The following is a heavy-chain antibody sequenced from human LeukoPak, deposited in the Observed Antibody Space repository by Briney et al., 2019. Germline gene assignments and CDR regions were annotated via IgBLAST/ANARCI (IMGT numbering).Heavy chain of an antibody. Sequence: QPGRSLRLSCAASGFTFSSYGMHWVRQAPGKGLEWVAVIWYDGSNKYYADSVKGRFTISRDNSKNTLYLQMNSLRAEDTAVYYCAVGSNQSKYRNGYPFDYWGQGTLVTVSS. V-gene: IGHV3-33*01. CDR3: AVGSNQSKYRNGYPFDY. CDR1: GFTFSSYG. CDR2: IWYDGSNK. D-gene: IGHD2/OR15-2a*01. J-gene: IGHJ4*02.